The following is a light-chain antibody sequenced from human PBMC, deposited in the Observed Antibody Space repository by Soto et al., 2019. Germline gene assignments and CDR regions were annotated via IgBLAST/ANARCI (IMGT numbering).Light chain of an antibody. Sequence: EIVLTQSPGTLSLSPVERVTLSCMASQSIDNNHLAWYQQKPGQAPRLLIHGTSNRATGIPDRFSGSGSGTDFTLTFSRLETEDFAVYYCEYYGTSITFGGGTKVDI. J-gene: IGKJ4*01. CDR1: QSIDNNH. CDR2: GTS. V-gene: IGKV3-20*01. CDR3: EYYGTSIT.